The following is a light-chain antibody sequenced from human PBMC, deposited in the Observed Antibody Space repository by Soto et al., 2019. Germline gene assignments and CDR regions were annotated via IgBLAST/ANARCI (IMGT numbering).Light chain of an antibody. V-gene: IGKV1-9*01. CDR3: QQLNSYPLT. CDR2: AAS. CDR1: QGISSY. J-gene: IGKJ4*01. Sequence: DIQMTQSPSSLSASVGDRVTITCRASQGISSYLAWYQQKPGKAPKLLIYAASTLQSGVPSRFSGSGSGTDFTLTISSLQPEDFATYYCQQLNSYPLTCGGGTKVDIK.